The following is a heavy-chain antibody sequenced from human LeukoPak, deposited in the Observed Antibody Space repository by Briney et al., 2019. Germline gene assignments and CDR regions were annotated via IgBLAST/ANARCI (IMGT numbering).Heavy chain of an antibody. Sequence: SGTLSLTCTVSGGSISSYYWSWIRRPPGKGLEWIGYIYYSGSTNYNPSLKSRVTISIDTSKSQFSLKVSSVTAADTAVYYCARHGTTGANLNWFDPWGQGTLVTVSS. J-gene: IGHJ5*02. CDR3: ARHGTTGANLNWFDP. D-gene: IGHD1-1*01. CDR1: GGSISSYY. CDR2: IYYSGST. V-gene: IGHV4-59*01.